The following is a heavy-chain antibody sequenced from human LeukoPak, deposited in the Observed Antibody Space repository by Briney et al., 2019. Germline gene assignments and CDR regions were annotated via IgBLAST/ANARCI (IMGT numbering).Heavy chain of an antibody. CDR3: AKGTLGYCSGSTCYPLDY. CDR1: GFTFSSFA. V-gene: IGHV3-23*01. CDR2: ISASGGST. J-gene: IGHJ4*02. Sequence: PGGSLRLSCAASGFTFSSFAMSWVCQAPGKGLEYVSAISASGGSTYYADSVRGRFSISRDNSKDTLYLQMNSLRAEDTAVYYCAKGTLGYCSGSTCYPLDYWGQGTLVIVSS. D-gene: IGHD2-15*01.